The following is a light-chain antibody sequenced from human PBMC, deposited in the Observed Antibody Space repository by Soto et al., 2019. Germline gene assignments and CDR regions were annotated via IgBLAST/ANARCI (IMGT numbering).Light chain of an antibody. CDR3: GSYTRSNTRV. V-gene: IGLV2-14*03. CDR2: VVT. J-gene: IGLJ3*02. Sequence: QSALTQPASVSGSPGQSITISCTGTSSDIGGYNFVSWYQQHPGKAPKLMIYVVTDRPSGVSSRFSGSKSGNTASLTISGLQAEDEADYYCGSYTRSNTRVFGGGTKVTVL. CDR1: SSDIGGYNF.